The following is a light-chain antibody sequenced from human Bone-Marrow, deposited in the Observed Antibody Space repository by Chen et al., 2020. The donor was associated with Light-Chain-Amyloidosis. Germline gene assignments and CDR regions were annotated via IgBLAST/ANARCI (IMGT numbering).Light chain of an antibody. CDR3: QSADSSGTYEVI. J-gene: IGLJ2*01. CDR1: NIGIKS. V-gene: IGLV3-25*03. Sequence: FVLTQPPSVSVAPGKTAWITCGANNIGIKSVHWYQQKPGQAPVLVIHRDTERPSGISERFSGSSSGTTATLTISGVQAEDEADYHCQSADSSGTYEVIFGGGTKLTVL. CDR2: RDT.